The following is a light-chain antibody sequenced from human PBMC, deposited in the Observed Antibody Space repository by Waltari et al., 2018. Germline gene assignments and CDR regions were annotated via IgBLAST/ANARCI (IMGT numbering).Light chain of an antibody. J-gene: IGKJ1*01. V-gene: IGKV2-29*02. CDR2: RVS. Sequence: DIVMTQTPLSLPVMPGEPATISCRSSQSLLHCDGNTYLYWYQQKPGQPPRLLIYRVSNRFSGVPDRVSGSGSGTDFTLKSSRGKAEDVGVYFCMQALQTPRTFGQGTKVEIK. CDR3: MQALQTPRT. CDR1: QSLLHCDGNTY.